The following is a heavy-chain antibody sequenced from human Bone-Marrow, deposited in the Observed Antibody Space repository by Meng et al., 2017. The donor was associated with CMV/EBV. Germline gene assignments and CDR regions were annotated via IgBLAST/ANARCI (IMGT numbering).Heavy chain of an antibody. CDR2: IIPIFGTA. CDR1: GGTFSSYA. V-gene: IGHV1-69*06. D-gene: IGHD7-27*01. Sequence: SVKVSCKASGGTFSSYAISWVRQAPGQGLEWMGGIIPIFGTANYAQKFQGRVTITADKSTSTAYMELSSLRSEDTAVYYCARGVNWGRKCYVDYWGQGTLVTVSS. J-gene: IGHJ4*02. CDR3: ARGVNWGRKCYVDY.